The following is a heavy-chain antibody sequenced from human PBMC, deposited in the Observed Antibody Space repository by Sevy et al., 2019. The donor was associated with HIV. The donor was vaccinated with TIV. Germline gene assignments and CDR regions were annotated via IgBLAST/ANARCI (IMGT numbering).Heavy chain of an antibody. CDR1: GFNFRDYS. J-gene: IGHJ4*02. D-gene: IGHD3-10*01. CDR3: VRDGGDEYGAGSYYGPFDY. Sequence: GGSLRLSCVVSGFNFRDYSVNLVRQAPGKGLEWVSSINNDGTYIFYGDSVKGRFTVSRDNAKNSLYLHMNSLRADDTAVYYCVRDGGDEYGAGSYYGPFDYWGRGTLVTVSS. V-gene: IGHV3-21*06. CDR2: INNDGTYI.